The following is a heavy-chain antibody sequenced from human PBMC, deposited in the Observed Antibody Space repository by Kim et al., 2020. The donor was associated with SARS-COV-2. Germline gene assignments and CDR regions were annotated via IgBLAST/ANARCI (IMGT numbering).Heavy chain of an antibody. CDR1: GGSIGTYY. J-gene: IGHJ4*02. CDR3: ARHGGNPYDTSCYYSGLGY. CDR2: IYYSGST. D-gene: IGHD3-22*01. Sequence: SETLCLTCAVSGGSIGTYYWSWIRQPPGRGLEWIGYIYYSGSTNYNPSPKSRVTISVDTSNNKFFLDLRSVTAADTAVYLCARHGGNPYDTSCYYSGLGYWSQGALVTVSP. V-gene: IGHV4-59*08.